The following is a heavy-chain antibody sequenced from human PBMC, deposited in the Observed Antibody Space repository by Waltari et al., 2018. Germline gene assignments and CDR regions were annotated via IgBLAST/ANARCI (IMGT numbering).Heavy chain of an antibody. CDR2: IYYSGRT. CDR1: GGSISSGGYY. D-gene: IGHD2-2*02. Sequence: QVQLQESGPGLVKPSQTLSLTCTVSGGSISSGGYYWSWIRQHPGKGLGWIGYIYYSGRTYYTPSLKSLVTISVDTSKNQFSLKLSSVTAADTAVYYCARAGYCSSTSCYTGKGQGYWFDPWGQGTLVTVSS. J-gene: IGHJ5*02. CDR3: ARAGYCSSTSCYTGKGQGYWFDP. V-gene: IGHV4-31*01.